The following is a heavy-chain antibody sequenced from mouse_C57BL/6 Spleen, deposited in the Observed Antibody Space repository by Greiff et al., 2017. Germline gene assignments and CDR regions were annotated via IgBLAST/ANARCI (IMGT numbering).Heavy chain of an antibody. CDR3: ARDSSYAAWFAY. Sequence: QVQLKEPGAELVKPGASVKLSCKASGYTFTSYWMHWVKQRPGQGLEWIGMIHPNSGSTNYNEKFKSKATLTVDKSSSTAYMQLSSLTSEDSAVYYCARDSSYAAWFAYWGQGTLVTVSA. D-gene: IGHD1-1*01. CDR2: IHPNSGST. CDR1: GYTFTSYW. V-gene: IGHV1-64*01. J-gene: IGHJ3*01.